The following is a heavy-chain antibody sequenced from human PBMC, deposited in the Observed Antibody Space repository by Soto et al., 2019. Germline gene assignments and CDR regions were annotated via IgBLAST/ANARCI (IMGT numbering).Heavy chain of an antibody. D-gene: IGHD3-16*01. CDR3: ATTRVPDYDYIWGSGPDAFDI. CDR2: ISYDGSNK. Sequence: QVQLVESGGGVVQPGRSLRLSCAASGFTFSSYGMHWVRQAPGKGLEWVAVISYDGSNKYYADSVKGRFTISRDNSKNQLYLQMNSLKAEDTAVYYCATTRVPDYDYIWGSGPDAFDIWGQGTMVTVSS. V-gene: IGHV3-30*03. CDR1: GFTFSSYG. J-gene: IGHJ3*02.